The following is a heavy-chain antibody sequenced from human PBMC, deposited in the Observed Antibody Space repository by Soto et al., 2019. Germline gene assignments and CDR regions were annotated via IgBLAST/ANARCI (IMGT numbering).Heavy chain of an antibody. J-gene: IGHJ6*02. Sequence: QVQLVESGGGVVQPGRSLRLSCAASGFTFNSYGMHWVRQAPGKGLEWVAVISYDGYNKYYADSVKGRFTISRDNSKNTLYLQVHRLRAEETAVYYCAKDPRGPSKSVWYGMDVWGQGTTITVSS. CDR2: ISYDGYNK. CDR1: GFTFNSYG. CDR3: AKDPRGPSKSVWYGMDV. V-gene: IGHV3-30*18. D-gene: IGHD2-15*01.